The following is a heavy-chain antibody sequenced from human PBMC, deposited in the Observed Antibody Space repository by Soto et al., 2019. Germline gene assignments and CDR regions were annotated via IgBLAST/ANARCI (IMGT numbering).Heavy chain of an antibody. CDR1: GYTFTSYA. CDR3: ARVESLFLLVAGTI. D-gene: IGHD6-19*01. CDR2: INAGNGNT. J-gene: IGHJ4*02. V-gene: IGHV1-3*01. Sequence: GASSEVSCKASGYTFTSYAMHWVRQAPGQRLEWMGWINAGNGNTKYSQKFQGRVTITRDTSASTAYMELSSLRSEDTAVYYCARVESLFLLVAGTIWGQGTLVTVSS.